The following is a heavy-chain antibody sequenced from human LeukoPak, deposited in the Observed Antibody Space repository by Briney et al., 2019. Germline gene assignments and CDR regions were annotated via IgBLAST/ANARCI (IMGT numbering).Heavy chain of an antibody. CDR1: GGSINNHY. CDR3: AREKGSHAFDI. CDR2: IYYSGST. Sequence: PSETLSLTCTVSGGSINNHYWSWIRQPPGKGLEWIGYIYYSGSTNYNPSLKSRLTISVDTSKNQFSPRLNSVTAADTAVYYCAREKGSHAFDIWGQGTMVTVSS. V-gene: IGHV4-59*11. J-gene: IGHJ3*02.